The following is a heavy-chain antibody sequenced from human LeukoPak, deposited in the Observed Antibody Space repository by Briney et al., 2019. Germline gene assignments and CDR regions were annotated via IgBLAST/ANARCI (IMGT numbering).Heavy chain of an antibody. CDR2: INHSGST. D-gene: IGHD3-16*01. CDR3: ARAPIPYDRSRTDYRFDP. J-gene: IGHJ5*02. V-gene: IGHV4-34*01. CDR1: GGSFSGYY. Sequence: SETLSLTCAVYGGSFSGYYWSWIRQPPGKGLEWIGEINHSGSTNYNPSLKSRVTISVDTSKSQFSLKLTSVTAADTAVYYCARAPIPYDRSRTDYRFDPWAREPWSPSPQ.